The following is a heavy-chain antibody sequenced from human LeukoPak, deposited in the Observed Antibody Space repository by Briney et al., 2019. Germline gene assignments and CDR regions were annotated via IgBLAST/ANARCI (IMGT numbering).Heavy chain of an antibody. CDR1: KFNFA. Sequence: GGSLRLSCAASKFNFAMSWVRQTADKRLEWVSAISGSGDATFYTDSVKGRFTISRDNSKNTLYLQMDNLRVEDTAVYYCAKGHFASSSFFDYWGQGTLVTVSS. J-gene: IGHJ4*02. CDR2: ISGSGDAT. V-gene: IGHV3-23*01. CDR3: AKGHFASSSFFDY. D-gene: IGHD6-6*01.